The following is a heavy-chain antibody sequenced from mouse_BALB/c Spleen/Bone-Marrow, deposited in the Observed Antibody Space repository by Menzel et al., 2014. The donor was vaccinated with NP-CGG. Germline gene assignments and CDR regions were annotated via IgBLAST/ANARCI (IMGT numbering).Heavy chain of an antibody. J-gene: IGHJ2*01. V-gene: IGHV6-6*02. CDR2: IRLKSNNYAT. CDR3: TRQPYYGYFDY. D-gene: IGHD1-1*01. CDR1: GFTFSNYW. Sequence: EVKLVESGGGLVQPGGAMKLSCVASGFTFSNYWMNWVRQSPEKGLEWVAEIRLKSNNYATHYAESVKGRFTISRDDSKSSVYLQMNNLRAEDTGIYYCTRQPYYGYFDYWGQGTTLTVSS.